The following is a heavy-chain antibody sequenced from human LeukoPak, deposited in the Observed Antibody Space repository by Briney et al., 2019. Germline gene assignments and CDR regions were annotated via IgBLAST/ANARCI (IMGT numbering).Heavy chain of an antibody. Sequence: PSETLSLTCTVSGGSISSYYWSWIRQPPGKGLGWIGYIYYSGSTNYNPSLKSRVTISVDTSKNQFSLKLSSVTAADTAVYYCARQKYYYVPPDAFDIWGQGTMVTVSS. CDR2: IYYSGST. CDR3: ARQKYYYVPPDAFDI. D-gene: IGHD3-10*02. J-gene: IGHJ3*02. V-gene: IGHV4-59*08. CDR1: GGSISSYY.